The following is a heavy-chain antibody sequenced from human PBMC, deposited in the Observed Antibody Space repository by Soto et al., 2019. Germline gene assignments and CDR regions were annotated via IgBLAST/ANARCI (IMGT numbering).Heavy chain of an antibody. D-gene: IGHD4-17*01. V-gene: IGHV1-69*02. J-gene: IGHJ4*02. Sequence: QVQLVQSGAEVKKPGSSVKVSCKASGGTFSSYTISWVRQAPGQGLEWMGRIIPILGIANYAQKFQGRVTITADKSTSTAYMELSSLRSEDTAVYYCARVLEGGTYGDLEGYFDYWGQGTLVTVSS. CDR3: ARVLEGGTYGDLEGYFDY. CDR2: IIPILGIA. CDR1: GGTFSSYT.